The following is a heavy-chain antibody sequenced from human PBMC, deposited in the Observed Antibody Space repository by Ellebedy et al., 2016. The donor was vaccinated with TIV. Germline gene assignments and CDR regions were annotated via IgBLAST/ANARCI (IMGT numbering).Heavy chain of an antibody. CDR3: ATRILAVALNAFDI. J-gene: IGHJ3*02. Sequence: MPGGSLRLSCAVYGGSFSGYYWSWIRQPPGKGLEWIGEITHSGSTNYNPSLKSRVTTSVHTSKNQVSLTLSSVTAADTAVYYCATRILAVALNAFDIWGKGTMVTVSS. CDR2: ITHSGST. D-gene: IGHD6-19*01. V-gene: IGHV4-34*01. CDR1: GGSFSGYY.